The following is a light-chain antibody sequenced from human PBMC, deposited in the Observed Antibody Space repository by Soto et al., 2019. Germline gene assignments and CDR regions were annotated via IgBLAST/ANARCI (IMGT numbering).Light chain of an antibody. CDR1: SRDIGGYSY. J-gene: IGLJ1*01. V-gene: IGLV2-14*03. Sequence: QSVLTQPASVSGSPGQSITISCTGTSRDIGGYSYVSWYQQHPGKAPKLMIYDVSHRPSGVSSRFSASKSGNTASLTISGLQAEDEADYYCSSCTNSCTLYVFGTGTKLTVL. CDR3: SSCTNSCTLYV. CDR2: DVS.